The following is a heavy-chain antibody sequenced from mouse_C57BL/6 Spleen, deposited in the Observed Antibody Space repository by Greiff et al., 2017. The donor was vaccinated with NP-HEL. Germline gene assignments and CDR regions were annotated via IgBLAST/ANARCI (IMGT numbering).Heavy chain of an antibody. CDR2: INPNNGGT. V-gene: IGHV1-26*01. J-gene: IGHJ2*01. CDR1: GYTFTDYY. CDR3: AREDYDVDY. Sequence: EVQLQQSGPELVKPGASVKISCKASGYTFTDYYMNWVKQSHGKSLEWIGDINPNNGGTSYNQKFKGKATLTVDKSSSTAYMELRSLTSEDSAVYYCAREDYDVDYWGQGTTLTVSS. D-gene: IGHD2-4*01.